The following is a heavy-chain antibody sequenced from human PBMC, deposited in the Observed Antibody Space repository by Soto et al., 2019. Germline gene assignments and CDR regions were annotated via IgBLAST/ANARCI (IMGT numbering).Heavy chain of an antibody. J-gene: IGHJ4*02. CDR3: ERGGVFVFAAPTNHFDC. V-gene: IGHV1-8*01. Sequence: QVQRVQSGAEVKKPGPSVKASCKASGYTFTSYDINWVRQPTEQGLEGMGWMNPKSGNTGYAQKFQGRVTMTRNTSISTAYMELSSLRSEATAVYYCERGGVFVFAAPTNHFDCWGQGTLVTVSS. CDR1: GYTFTSYD. D-gene: IGHD3-10*01. CDR2: MNPKSGNT.